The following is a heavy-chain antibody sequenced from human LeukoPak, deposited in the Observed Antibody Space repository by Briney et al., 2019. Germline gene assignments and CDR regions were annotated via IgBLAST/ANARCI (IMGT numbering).Heavy chain of an antibody. V-gene: IGHV4-59*08. Sequence: SETLSLTCTVSGGSISSYYWSWIRQPPGKGLEWIGYIYYSGSTNYNPSLESRVTISVDTSKNQFSLKLSSVTAADTAVYYCARNSYYDNSGEGAFDIWGQGTMVTVSS. CDR1: GGSISSYY. D-gene: IGHD3-22*01. CDR2: IYYSGST. J-gene: IGHJ3*02. CDR3: ARNSYYDNSGEGAFDI.